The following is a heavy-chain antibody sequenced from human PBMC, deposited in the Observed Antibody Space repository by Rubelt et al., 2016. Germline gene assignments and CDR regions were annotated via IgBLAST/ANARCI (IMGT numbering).Heavy chain of an antibody. V-gene: IGHV3-48*04. CDR1: GFTFSSYS. Sequence: GSLRLSCAASGFTFSSYSMNWVRQAPGKGLEWVSYISSSSSTIYYADSVKGRFTISRDNAKNSLYLQMNSLRAEDTAVYYCAREGRGDTAMVLGYYYYGMDVWGQGTTVTVSS. J-gene: IGHJ6*02. CDR3: AREGRGDTAMVLGYYYYGMDV. D-gene: IGHD5-18*01. CDR2: ISSSSSTI.